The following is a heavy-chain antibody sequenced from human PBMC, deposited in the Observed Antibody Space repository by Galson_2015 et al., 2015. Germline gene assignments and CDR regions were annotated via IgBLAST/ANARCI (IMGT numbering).Heavy chain of an antibody. J-gene: IGHJ4*02. D-gene: IGHD3-22*01. V-gene: IGHV1-18*04. CDR3: ARALVADYYDSSGYYFAHPGNGY. CDR1: GYTFTTYG. CDR2: ISVYNGNT. Sequence: SVKVSCKASGYTFTTYGISWVRRAPGQGLEWMEWISVYNGNTNYAQKLQGRVTMTTDTSTSTAYMELRSLRSDDTAVYYCARALVADYYDSSGYYFAHPGNGYWGQGTLVTVSS.